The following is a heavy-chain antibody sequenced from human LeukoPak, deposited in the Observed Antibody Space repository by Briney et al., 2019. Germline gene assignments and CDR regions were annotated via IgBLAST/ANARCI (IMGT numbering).Heavy chain of an antibody. D-gene: IGHD2-2*01. CDR1: GFTFSSYE. CDR3: ARGGYCSSSICYSLNAFDI. J-gene: IGHJ3*02. V-gene: IGHV3-48*03. CDR2: ISSSGTTI. Sequence: QSGGSLRLSCAASGFTFSSYEMNWVRQAPGKGLEWVSYISSSGTTIYYADSVKGRFTISRDNAKNSLYLQMNSLRAEDTAVYYCARGGYCSSSICYSLNAFDIWGQGTMFNVSS.